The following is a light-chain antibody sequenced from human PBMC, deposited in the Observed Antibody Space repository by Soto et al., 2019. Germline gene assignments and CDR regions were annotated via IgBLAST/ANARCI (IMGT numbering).Light chain of an antibody. V-gene: IGLV2-8*01. CDR3: SSYAGYNNYV. CDR1: SSDVGGYNY. J-gene: IGLJ1*01. CDR2: EVS. Sequence: QSVLTQPPSASGSPGQSVTISCTGTSSDVGGYNYVSWYQQHPGEAPKLMIYEVSKRPSGVPDRFSGSRSGNTASLTVSGLQAEDEADYYCSSYAGYNNYVFGAGTKVTVL.